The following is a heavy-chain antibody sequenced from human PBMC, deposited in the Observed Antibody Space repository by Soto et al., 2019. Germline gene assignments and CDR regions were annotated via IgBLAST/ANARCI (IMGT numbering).Heavy chain of an antibody. Sequence: GESLKISCEGSGYSFTSYWIGWVRQMPGKGLEWMGIIYPGDSDTRYSPSFQGQVTISADKSISTAYLQWSSLKASDTAMYYCARGHTAGDYVSKSYYGMDVWGQGTTVTVSS. CDR1: GYSFTSYW. V-gene: IGHV5-51*01. CDR2: IYPGDSDT. J-gene: IGHJ6*02. D-gene: IGHD4-17*01. CDR3: ARGHTAGDYVSKSYYGMDV.